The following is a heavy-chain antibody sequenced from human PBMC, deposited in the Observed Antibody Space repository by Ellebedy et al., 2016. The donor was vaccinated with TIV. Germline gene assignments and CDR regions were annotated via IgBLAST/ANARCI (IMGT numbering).Heavy chain of an antibody. V-gene: IGHV4-4*07. CDR1: GGSISSYY. CDR3: ARGWSYYVEAFDI. CDR2: IYSSGST. J-gene: IGHJ3*02. Sequence: SETLSLTXTVSGGSISSYYWSWIRQPAGKGLEWIGRIYSSGSTNYNPSLKSRLTMSVDTSNNQFSLKLRSVTAADTAMYFCARGWSYYVEAFDIWGQGTMVTVSS. D-gene: IGHD1-26*01.